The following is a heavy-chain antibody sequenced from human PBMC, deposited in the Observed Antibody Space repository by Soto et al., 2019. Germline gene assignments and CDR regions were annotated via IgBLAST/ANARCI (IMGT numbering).Heavy chain of an antibody. CDR2: ISYDGSNK. Sequence: QGQLVESGGGVVQPGRSLRLSCAASGFTFSNYGMHWVRQAPGKGLEWVAVISYDGSNKYYADSVKGRFTISRDNSKNTLYLQMNSLRAEDTAVYYCAKDLGSGSYLFDAFYIWGHGPMVTVSS. CDR1: GFTFSNYG. V-gene: IGHV3-30*18. CDR3: AKDLGSGSYLFDAFYI. J-gene: IGHJ3*02. D-gene: IGHD1-26*01.